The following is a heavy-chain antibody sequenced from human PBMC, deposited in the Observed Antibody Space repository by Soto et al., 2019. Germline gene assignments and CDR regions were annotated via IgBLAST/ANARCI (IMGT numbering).Heavy chain of an antibody. CDR1: GYSFTAYY. V-gene: IGHV1-2*02. J-gene: IGHJ4*02. Sequence: QVQLVQSGAEVKKPGASVKVSCQASGYSFTAYYVHWVRQVPGQGLEWMGWINPNTGGTTYAQKLQGRVTMTRDTSISTAYMELSSLRSDDTALYYCARDRPPDYWGQGTLVTVSS. CDR2: INPNTGGT. CDR3: ARDRPPDY.